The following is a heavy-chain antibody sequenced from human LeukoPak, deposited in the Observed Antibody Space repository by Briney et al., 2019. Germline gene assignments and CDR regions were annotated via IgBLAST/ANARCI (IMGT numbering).Heavy chain of an antibody. CDR3: AKDRRAGSYDY. V-gene: IGHV3-30*18. J-gene: IGHJ4*02. Sequence: GGSLRLSCAASGFTFSDYATHWVRQAPGKGLEWVAVISYDGNVKFYADSVKGRFTISRENSKNTLYLQMNSLRGEDTAVYYRAKDRRAGSYDYWGQGTLVTVSS. CDR2: ISYDGNVK. CDR1: GFTFSDYA. D-gene: IGHD3-10*01.